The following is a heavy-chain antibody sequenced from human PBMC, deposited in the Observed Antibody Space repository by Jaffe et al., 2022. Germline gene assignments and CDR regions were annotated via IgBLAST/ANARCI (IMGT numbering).Heavy chain of an antibody. V-gene: IGHV3-21*01. J-gene: IGHJ3*02. CDR3: ARDQTHYDILTGYSYGAFDI. CDR2: ISSSSSYI. Sequence: EVQLVESGGGLVKPGGSLRLSCAASGFTFSSYSMNWVRQAPGKGLEWVSSISSSSSYIYYADSVKGRFTISRDNAKNSLYLQMNSLRAEDTAVYYCARDQTHYDILTGYSYGAFDIWGQGTMVTVSS. CDR1: GFTFSSYS. D-gene: IGHD3-9*01.